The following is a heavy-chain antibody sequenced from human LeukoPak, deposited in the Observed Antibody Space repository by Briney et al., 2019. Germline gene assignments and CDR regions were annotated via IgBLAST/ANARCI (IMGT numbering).Heavy chain of an antibody. D-gene: IGHD2-2*01. CDR2: INSNSGFT. CDR1: GYPFTGYY. J-gene: IGHJ4*02. CDR3: ARLADCSSSSCRSFDY. V-gene: IGHV1-2*02. Sequence: GSSVKVSCKASGYPFTGYYFHWVRQAPGQGLEWMGWINSNSGFTNYAQKFQGRVTMTSNTSISTAYMELSRLRSDDTAVYYCARLADCSSSSCRSFDYWGQGTLVTVSS.